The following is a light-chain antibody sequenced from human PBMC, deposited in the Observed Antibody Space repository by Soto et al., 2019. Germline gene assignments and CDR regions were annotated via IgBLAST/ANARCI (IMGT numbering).Light chain of an antibody. J-gene: IGKJ2*01. V-gene: IGKV3-11*01. CDR2: DAS. CDR3: QQRSNWPHT. Sequence: EIVLTQSPATLSLSPGERAALFCRASQSVSSYLAWYQQKPGQAPRLLIYDASNRATGIPARFSGSGSGTDFTLTISSLEPEDFAVYYCQQRSNWPHTFGQGTKLEIK. CDR1: QSVSSY.